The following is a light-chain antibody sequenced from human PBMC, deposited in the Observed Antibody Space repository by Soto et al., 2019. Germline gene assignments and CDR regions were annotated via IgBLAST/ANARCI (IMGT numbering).Light chain of an antibody. CDR3: CSYAGYSTYV. CDR1: SSDVGSYNL. CDR2: DES. Sequence: QSVLTQPASVSGSPGQSITISCTGTSSDVGSYNLVSWYQQHPGKAPKLMIYDESKRPSGVSNRFSGSKSGNTDSLTISGLQAEDEADYYCCSYAGYSTYVFGSGTKVTVL. V-gene: IGLV2-23*01. J-gene: IGLJ1*01.